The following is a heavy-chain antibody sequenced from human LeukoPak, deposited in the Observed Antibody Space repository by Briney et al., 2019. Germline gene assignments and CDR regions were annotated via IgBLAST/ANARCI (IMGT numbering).Heavy chain of an antibody. CDR3: ARLHYGGNYGYYYYYMGV. CDR1: GGSISSSNYY. D-gene: IGHD4-23*01. Sequence: KPSETLSLTCTVSGGSISSSNYYWGWIRQPPGKGLEWIGSVFYTWSTYCNPSLKSRVTISVDTSKNQFSLNLSSVTAADTAVYYCARLHYGGNYGYYYYYMGVWGKGTTVTISS. CDR2: VFYTWST. J-gene: IGHJ6*03. V-gene: IGHV4-39*01.